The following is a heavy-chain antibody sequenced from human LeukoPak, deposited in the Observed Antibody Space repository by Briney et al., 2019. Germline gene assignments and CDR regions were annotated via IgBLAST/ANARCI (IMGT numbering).Heavy chain of an antibody. D-gene: IGHD1-1*01. J-gene: IGHJ4*02. CDR1: GGTFSSYA. CDR2: IIPIFGTA. V-gene: IGHV1-69*13. CDR3: ARAHRQLERLGRYYFDN. Sequence: GASVKVSCKASGGTFSSYAISWVRQAPGQGLEWMGGIIPIFGTANYAQKFQGRVTITADESTSTAYMELSSLRSEDTAVYYCARAHRQLERLGRYYFDNWGQGTLVTVSS.